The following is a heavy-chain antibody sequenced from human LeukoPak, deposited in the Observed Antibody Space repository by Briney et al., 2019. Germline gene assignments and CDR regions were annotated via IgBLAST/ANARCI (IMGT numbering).Heavy chain of an antibody. CDR3: ARGEGYYASGSYYIDY. CDR1: GFTFSSYT. Sequence: PGGSLRLSCAASGFTFSSYTMNWVRQAPGKGLEWVSSITTSSTYIYYADSVRGRFTISRDNAKNSLYLRMSSLRVEDTAVYSCARGEGYYASGSYYIDYWGQGTLVTVSS. CDR2: ITTSSTYI. D-gene: IGHD3-10*01. J-gene: IGHJ4*02. V-gene: IGHV3-21*01.